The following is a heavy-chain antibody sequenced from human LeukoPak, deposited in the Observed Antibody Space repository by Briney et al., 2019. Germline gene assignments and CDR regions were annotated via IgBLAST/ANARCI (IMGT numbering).Heavy chain of an antibody. CDR1: GGTFSSYA. V-gene: IGHV1-69*13. D-gene: IGHD3-10*01. CDR3: ARGPGESDAFDI. J-gene: IGHJ3*02. Sequence: SVKVSCKASGGTFSSYAISWVRQAPGQGLEWMGGIIPIFGTANYAQKFRGRVTITADESTSTAYMELSSLRSEDTAVYYCARGPGESDAFDIWGQGTMVTVSS. CDR2: IIPIFGTA.